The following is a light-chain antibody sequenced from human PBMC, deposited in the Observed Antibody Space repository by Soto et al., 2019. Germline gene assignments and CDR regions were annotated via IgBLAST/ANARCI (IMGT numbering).Light chain of an antibody. CDR3: QQCSSWPYT. Sequence: EIVLTQSPAPLSLSPGERVTLSCRASQSVSRYLAWYQQKPGQAPRLLIYDASNRATGIPARFSGSGSGTDFSLTISSLAPEDFAVYYCQQCSSWPYTFGQGTKLDFK. CDR2: DAS. CDR1: QSVSRY. J-gene: IGKJ2*01. V-gene: IGKV3-11*01.